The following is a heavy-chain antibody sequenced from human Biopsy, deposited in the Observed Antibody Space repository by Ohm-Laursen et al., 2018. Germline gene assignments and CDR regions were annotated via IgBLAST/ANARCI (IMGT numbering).Heavy chain of an antibody. Sequence: VASVKVSCKASGYSFSTYDVNWVRQARGQGLEWMGWMIPSSGKTGYAQRFQGRVTLTMNTSISTAYMELSGLRSEDTAVYFCARGYSRRVSIFEANIYWFDTWGQGTLVTVSS. V-gene: IGHV1-8*01. CDR2: MIPSSGKT. CDR1: GYSFSTYD. CDR3: ARGYSRRVSIFEANIYWFDT. J-gene: IGHJ5*02. D-gene: IGHD2/OR15-2a*01.